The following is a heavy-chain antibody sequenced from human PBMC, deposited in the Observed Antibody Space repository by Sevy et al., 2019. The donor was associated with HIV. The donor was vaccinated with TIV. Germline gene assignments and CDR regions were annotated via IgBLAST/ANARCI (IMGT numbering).Heavy chain of an antibody. CDR1: GFTFSSFA. D-gene: IGHD6-13*01. V-gene: IGHV3-23*01. CDR2: INGRGGST. CDR3: ARPTPRIAASSAAFFDY. J-gene: IGHJ4*02. Sequence: GGSLRLSCAASGFTFSSFAMSWVRQVPGKGLEWVSSINGRGGSTYYADSVKGRVTLSRDNSKNTLFLQMDSLRAEDTAIYSCARPTPRIAASSAAFFDYWGQGTLVTVSS.